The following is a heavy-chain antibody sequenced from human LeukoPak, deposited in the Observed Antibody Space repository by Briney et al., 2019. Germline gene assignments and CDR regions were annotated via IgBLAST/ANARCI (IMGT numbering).Heavy chain of an antibody. Sequence: GGSLRLSCAASGFTFSSYSMNWVRQAPGKGLEWASSISSSSSYIYYADSVKGRFTISRDNAKNSLYLQMNSLRAEDTAVYYCASAGGGTPGDYWGQGTLVTVSS. D-gene: IGHD3-16*01. CDR1: GFTFSSYS. J-gene: IGHJ4*02. CDR3: ASAGGGTPGDY. CDR2: ISSSSSYI. V-gene: IGHV3-21*01.